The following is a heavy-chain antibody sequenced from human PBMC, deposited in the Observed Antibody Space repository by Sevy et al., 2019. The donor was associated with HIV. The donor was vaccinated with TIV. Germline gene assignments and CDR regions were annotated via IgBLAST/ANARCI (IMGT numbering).Heavy chain of an antibody. J-gene: IGHJ5*02. Sequence: KQSQTLSLTCGISGDSVSSNGVAWNWIRQSPSRGLEWQGRTSYTSRWSSDYAASVKTRITINPDTSKNQFSLQLNSVTPEDTAVYYCARDYIGGSRGGEGFDPWGQGTLVTVSS. CDR1: GDSVSSNGVA. D-gene: IGHD1-26*01. CDR3: ARDYIGGSRGGEGFDP. CDR2: TSYTSRWSS. V-gene: IGHV6-1*01.